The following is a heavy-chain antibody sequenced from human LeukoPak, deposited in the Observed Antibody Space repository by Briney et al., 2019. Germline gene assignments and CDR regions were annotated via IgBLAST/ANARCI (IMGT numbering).Heavy chain of an antibody. J-gene: IGHJ4*02. CDR3: ARRGDGSGSYPFFDF. CDR2: IYHSGST. D-gene: IGHD3-10*01. V-gene: IGHV4-4*02. CDR1: GGFISSNNW. Sequence: TSSETLSLTCAVSGGFISSNNWWSWVRQPPGKGLEGIGEIYHSGSTNYKPSLKSRVTISVDKSKNQFSLKLSSVTAAGTAVYYCARRGDGSGSYPFFDFWGQGTLVAVSS.